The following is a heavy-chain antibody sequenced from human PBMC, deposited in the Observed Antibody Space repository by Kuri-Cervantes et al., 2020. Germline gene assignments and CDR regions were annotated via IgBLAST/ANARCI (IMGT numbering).Heavy chain of an antibody. V-gene: IGHV3-33*01. CDR2: IWYDGSNK. J-gene: IGHJ6*02. CDR1: GFTFSSYG. CDR3: ARGGYSYGPTRITYGMDV. Sequence: GGSLRLSCAASGFTFSSYGMHWVRQAPGKGLEWVAVIWYDGSNKYYADSVKGRFTISRDNSKNTLYLQMNSLRAGDTAVYYCARGGYSYGPTRITYGMDVWGQGTTVTVSS. D-gene: IGHD5-18*01.